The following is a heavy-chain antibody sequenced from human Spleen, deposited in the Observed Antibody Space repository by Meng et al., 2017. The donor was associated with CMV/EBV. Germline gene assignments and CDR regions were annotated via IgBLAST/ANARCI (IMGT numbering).Heavy chain of an antibody. Sequence: ASVKVSCKASGYTFTAYYINWVRQAPGQGLEWMGWINPNSGATDYAQRFQGRVTMTRDTSSSTAYMEVTGLRSDDTAIYYCARRYITAAFYGMDVWGLGTTVTVS. CDR3: ARRYITAAFYGMDV. J-gene: IGHJ6*02. CDR1: GYTFTAYY. CDR2: INPNSGAT. D-gene: IGHD6-13*01. V-gene: IGHV1-2*02.